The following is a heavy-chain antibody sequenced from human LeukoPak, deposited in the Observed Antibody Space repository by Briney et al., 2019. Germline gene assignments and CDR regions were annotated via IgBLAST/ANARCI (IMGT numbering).Heavy chain of an antibody. CDR1: GFTVSINY. Sequence: GESLRLSCAPSGFTVSINYISCVPQAPGKGLEWVSVIYSGGSTYYADSVKGRVTIYRHNSKNTLYLKMNRLRAEETDVYYCARGAPPYFDYWGQGTLVTVSS. J-gene: IGHJ4*02. CDR2: IYSGGST. V-gene: IGHV3-53*04. CDR3: ARGAPPYFDY.